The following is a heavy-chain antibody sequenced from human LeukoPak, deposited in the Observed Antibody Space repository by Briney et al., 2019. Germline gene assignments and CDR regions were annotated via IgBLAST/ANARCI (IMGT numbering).Heavy chain of an antibody. D-gene: IGHD3-10*01. J-gene: IGHJ6*03. V-gene: IGHV3-53*01. CDR3: ARDESRGYYYYMDV. Sequence: PGGSLRLSCAASGFTVSSNYMSWVGQAPGKGLEWVSVIYSGGSTYYADSVKGRFTISRDNSKTTLYLQMNSLRAEDTAVYYCARDESRGYYYYMDVWGKGTTVTVSS. CDR1: GFTVSSNY. CDR2: IYSGGST.